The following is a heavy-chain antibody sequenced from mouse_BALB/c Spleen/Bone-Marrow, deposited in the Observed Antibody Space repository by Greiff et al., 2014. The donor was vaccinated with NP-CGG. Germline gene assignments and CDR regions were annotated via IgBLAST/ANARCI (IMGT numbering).Heavy chain of an antibody. CDR1: GYSITSDYA. J-gene: IGHJ2*01. CDR2: ISYSGST. D-gene: IGHD1-1*01. CDR3: ARWNYGSTYLDY. Sequence: VQLQQSGPGLVKPSQSLSLTCTVTGYSITSDYAWNWIRQFPGNKLEWMGYISYSGSTSYNPSLKSRISITRDTSKNQFFLQLNSVTTEDTATYYCARWNYGSTYLDYWGQGTTLTVSS. V-gene: IGHV3-2*02.